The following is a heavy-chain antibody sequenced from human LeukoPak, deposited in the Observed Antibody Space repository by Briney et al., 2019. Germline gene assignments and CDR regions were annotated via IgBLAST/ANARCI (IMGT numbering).Heavy chain of an antibody. CDR3: ARGTALGESNPAIDY. D-gene: IGHD3-10*01. CDR1: GGSISSSSYY. Sequence: PSETLSLTCTVSGGSISSSSYYWGWIRQPPGKGLEWIGSIYYSGSTYYNPSLKSRVTISVDTSKNQFSLKLSSVTAADTAVYYCARGTALGESNPAIDYWGQGTLVTVSS. CDR2: IYYSGST. J-gene: IGHJ4*02. V-gene: IGHV4-39*07.